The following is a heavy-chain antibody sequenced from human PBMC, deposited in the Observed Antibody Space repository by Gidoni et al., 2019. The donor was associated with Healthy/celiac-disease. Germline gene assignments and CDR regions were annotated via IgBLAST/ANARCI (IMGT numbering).Heavy chain of an antibody. Sequence: QVQLVESGGGVVQPGRSLRLSCAASGFTFSSYAMHWVRQGPGKGLEWVAVISYDGSNKYYADSVKGRFTISRDNSKNTLYLQMNSLRAEDTAVYYCARDLDCTNGVCADYWGQGTLVTVSS. CDR2: ISYDGSNK. D-gene: IGHD2-8*01. J-gene: IGHJ4*02. V-gene: IGHV3-30*01. CDR3: ARDLDCTNGVCADY. CDR1: GFTFSSYA.